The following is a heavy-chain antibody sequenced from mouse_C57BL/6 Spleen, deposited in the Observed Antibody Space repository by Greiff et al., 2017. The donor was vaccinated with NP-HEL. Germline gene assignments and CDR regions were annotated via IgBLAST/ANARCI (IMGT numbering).Heavy chain of an antibody. Sequence: QVQLQQSGAELVRPGTSVKMSCKASGYTFTNYWIGWAKQRPGHGLEWIGDIYPGGGYTNYNEKFKGKATLTADKSSSTAYMQFSSLTSEDSAIYYCARGGYDGYYGNAMDYWGQGTSVTVSS. V-gene: IGHV1-63*01. D-gene: IGHD2-3*01. J-gene: IGHJ4*01. CDR2: IYPGGGYT. CDR3: ARGGYDGYYGNAMDY. CDR1: GYTFTNYW.